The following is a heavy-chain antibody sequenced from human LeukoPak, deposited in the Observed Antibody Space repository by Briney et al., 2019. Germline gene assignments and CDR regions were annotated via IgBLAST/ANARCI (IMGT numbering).Heavy chain of an antibody. V-gene: IGHV3-30-3*01. D-gene: IGHD5-18*01. CDR2: ISYDGSNK. CDR3: ARDDHVDTAMGDIDY. Sequence: GRSPRLSCAASGFTFSSYAMHWVRQAPGKGLEWVAVISYDGSNKYYADSVKGRFTISRDNSKNTLYLQMNSLRAEDTAVYYCARDDHVDTAMGDIDYWGQGTLVTVSS. CDR1: GFTFSSYA. J-gene: IGHJ4*02.